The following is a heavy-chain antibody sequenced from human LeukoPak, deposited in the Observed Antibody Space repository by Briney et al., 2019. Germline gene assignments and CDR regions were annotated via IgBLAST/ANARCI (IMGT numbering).Heavy chain of an antibody. J-gene: IGHJ4*02. CDR2: IWYDGSDK. CDR3: ARDRFSSGWYPAY. CDR1: GFIFSTFG. Sequence: GGSLRLSCAASGFIFSTFGVHWVRQAPGKGLEWVAFIWYDGSDKYYADSVEGRFTISRDNSKNTLYLQMNSLRAEDTAVYYCARDRFSSGWYPAYWGQGTLVTVSS. D-gene: IGHD6-19*01. V-gene: IGHV3-33*01.